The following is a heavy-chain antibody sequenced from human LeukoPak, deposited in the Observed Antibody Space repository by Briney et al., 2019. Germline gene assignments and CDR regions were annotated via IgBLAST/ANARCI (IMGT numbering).Heavy chain of an antibody. J-gene: IGHJ5*02. CDR2: IIPIFGTA. D-gene: IGHD2-15*01. CDR3: ARDRSGSNRWFDP. CDR1: GGTFSSYA. Sequence: AASVKVSCKASGGTFSSYAISWVRQAPGQGLEWMGGIIPIFGTANYAQKFQVRVTITTDESTSTAYMELSSLRSEDTAVYYCARDRSGSNRWFDPWGQGTLVTVSS. V-gene: IGHV1-69*05.